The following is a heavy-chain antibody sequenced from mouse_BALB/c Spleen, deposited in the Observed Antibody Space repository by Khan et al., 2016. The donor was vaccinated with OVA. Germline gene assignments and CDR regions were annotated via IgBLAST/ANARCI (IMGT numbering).Heavy chain of an antibody. CDR3: ARRGPGFTY. Sequence: VQLKQSGPGLVKPSQSMSLTCTVTGYSITSDYAWNWIRQFPGNKLEWMGYISYSGSTSYNPSLKSRISITRETSNNQFFLHLNYVTTEDTSTYYGARRGPGFTYWGQGTLVTVSA. CDR2: ISYSGST. J-gene: IGHJ3*01. CDR1: GYSITSDYA. V-gene: IGHV3-2*02.